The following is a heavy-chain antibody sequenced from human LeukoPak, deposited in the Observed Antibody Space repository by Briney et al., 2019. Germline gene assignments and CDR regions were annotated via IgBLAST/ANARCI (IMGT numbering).Heavy chain of an antibody. CDR2: IYYTGSS. V-gene: IGHV4-31*03. J-gene: IGHJ3*02. CDR3: ARAERAVTPEEAFDI. D-gene: IGHD4-17*01. Sequence: SQTLSLTCTVSGGSISSGNNYWSWIRQHPGKGLEWMGYIYYTGSSHYNPSLKSRLTISVDTSKNQFSLRLNSVTAADTAVYYCARAERAVTPEEAFDIWGQGTMVTVSS. CDR1: GGSISSGNNY.